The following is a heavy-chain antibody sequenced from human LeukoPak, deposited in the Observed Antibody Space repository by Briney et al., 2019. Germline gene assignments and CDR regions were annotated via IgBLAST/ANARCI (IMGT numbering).Heavy chain of an antibody. CDR2: IYYSGST. J-gene: IGHJ4*02. V-gene: IGHV4-39*07. D-gene: IGHD3-22*01. Sequence: PSETLSLTCTVSGGSISSSSYYWGWIRQPPGTGLEWIGSIYYSGSTYYNPSLKSRVTISVDTSKNQFSLKLSSVTAADTAVYYCARVAPYYYDSSGYYYDGGHFFDYWGQGTLVTVSS. CDR1: GGSISSSSYY. CDR3: ARVAPYYYDSSGYYYDGGHFFDY.